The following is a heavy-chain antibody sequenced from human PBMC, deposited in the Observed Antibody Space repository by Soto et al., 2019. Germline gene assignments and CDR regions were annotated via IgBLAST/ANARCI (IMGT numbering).Heavy chain of an antibody. J-gene: IGHJ6*02. CDR3: ARQIYYDPAEGGMDV. CDR2: IYYSGST. V-gene: IGHV4-31*02. Sequence: PSETLSLTCTVSGGSISSGGYYWSWIRQHPGKGLEWIGYIYYSGSTYYNPSLKGRVTISVDTSKNQFSLKLSSVTAADTAVYYCARQIYYDPAEGGMDVWGQGTTVTVSS. D-gene: IGHD3-22*01. CDR1: GGSISSGGYY.